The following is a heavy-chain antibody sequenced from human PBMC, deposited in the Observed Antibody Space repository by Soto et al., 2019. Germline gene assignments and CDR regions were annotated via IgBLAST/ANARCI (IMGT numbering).Heavy chain of an antibody. Sequence: ASVKVSCKASAYSFTTYHIHWVRQAPGQGLEWMGLINPDAGATNYAQRLQGRLRLTRDTSTSTVYMELRSLRFDDTAVYYCARGDIVLVPASEGNWFDPWGQGTLVTVS. J-gene: IGHJ5*02. CDR1: AYSFTTYH. D-gene: IGHD2-2*01. CDR2: INPDAGAT. V-gene: IGHV1-46*01. CDR3: ARGDIVLVPASEGNWFDP.